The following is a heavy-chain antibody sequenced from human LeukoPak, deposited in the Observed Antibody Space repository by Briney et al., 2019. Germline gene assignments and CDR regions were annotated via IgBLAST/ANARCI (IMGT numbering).Heavy chain of an antibody. J-gene: IGHJ4*02. Sequence: GGSLRLSCAASGFTVSSNYMSWVRQAPGKGLEWVSVIYSGGSTYYADSVKGRFTISRDNSKNTLYLQMNSLRAEDTAVYYCARITMVRGVYFDYWGQGTLVTVSS. V-gene: IGHV3-53*01. CDR3: ARITMVRGVYFDY. CDR2: IYSGGST. CDR1: GFTVSSNY. D-gene: IGHD3-10*01.